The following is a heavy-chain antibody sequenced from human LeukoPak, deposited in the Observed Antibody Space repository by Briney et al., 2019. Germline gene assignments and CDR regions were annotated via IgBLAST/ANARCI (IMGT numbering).Heavy chain of an antibody. CDR2: IYYSGST. D-gene: IGHD2-2*01. Sequence: PSETLSLTCTVSGGSISSSSYYWGWIRKPPGKGLEWIGSIYYSGSTYYNPSLKSRVTISVDTSKNQFSLKLSSVTAADTAVYYCARTVPAAAEGHAFDIWGQGTTVTVSS. J-gene: IGHJ3*02. CDR3: ARTVPAAAEGHAFDI. CDR1: GGSISSSSYY. V-gene: IGHV4-39*01.